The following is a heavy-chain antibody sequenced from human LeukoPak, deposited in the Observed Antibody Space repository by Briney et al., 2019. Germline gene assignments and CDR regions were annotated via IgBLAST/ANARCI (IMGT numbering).Heavy chain of an antibody. CDR3: ARVGSGSYYY. CDR2: ISSNGGST. Sequence: GGSLRLSCAASGFTFSSYAMLWVRQAPGKGLEYVSAISSNGGSTYYANSVKGRFTISRDNSKNTLYLQMGSLRAEDMAVYYCARVGSGSYYYWGQGTLVTVSS. D-gene: IGHD3-10*01. CDR1: GFTFSSYA. V-gene: IGHV3-64*01. J-gene: IGHJ4*02.